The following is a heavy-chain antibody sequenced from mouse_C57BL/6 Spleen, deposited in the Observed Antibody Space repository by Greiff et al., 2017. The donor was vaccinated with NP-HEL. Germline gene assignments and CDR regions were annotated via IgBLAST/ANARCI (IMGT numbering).Heavy chain of an antibody. V-gene: IGHV5-9*01. CDR2: ISGGGGNT. CDR3: ARGSSGYFAY. Sequence: DVKLVESGGGLVKPGGSLKLSCAASGFTFSSYTMSWVRQTPEKRLEWVATISGGGGNTYYPDSVKGRFTISRDNAKNTLYLQMSSLRSEDTALYYCARGSSGYFAYWGQGTLVTVSA. D-gene: IGHD3-2*02. CDR1: GFTFSSYT. J-gene: IGHJ3*01.